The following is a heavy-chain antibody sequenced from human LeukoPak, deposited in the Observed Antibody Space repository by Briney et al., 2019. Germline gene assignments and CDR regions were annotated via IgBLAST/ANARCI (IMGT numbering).Heavy chain of an antibody. Sequence: ADSVKGRFTISRDNSKNTLCLQMNSLRAEDTAVYYCARDPVRVTTPYYFDYWGQGTLVTVSS. V-gene: IGHV3-30*07. D-gene: IGHD4-17*01. J-gene: IGHJ4*02. CDR3: ARDPVRVTTPYYFDY.